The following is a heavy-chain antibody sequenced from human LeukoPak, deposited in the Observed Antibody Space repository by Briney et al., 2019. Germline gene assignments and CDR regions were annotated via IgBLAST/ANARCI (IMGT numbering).Heavy chain of an antibody. J-gene: IGHJ4*02. CDR1: GFTFYDYA. V-gene: IGHV3-9*01. D-gene: IGHD3-10*01. CDR3: AKGRGANYYFDY. CDR2: ISWNSGSI. Sequence: GGSLRLSCAASGFTFYDYAMHGVRHARGKGLEWGSGISWNSGSIVYADSVKGRFTISRENAKNSLYLQMNSLRAEDTALYYCAKGRGANYYFDYSGQGTLLTVSS.